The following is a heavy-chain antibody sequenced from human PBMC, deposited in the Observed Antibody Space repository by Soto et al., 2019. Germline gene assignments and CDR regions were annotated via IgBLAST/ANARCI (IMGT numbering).Heavy chain of an antibody. Sequence: PGGSLRLSCAASGFTFSSYWMSWVRQAPGKGLGWVANIKQDGSEKYYVDSVKGRFTISRDNAKNSLYLQMNSLRAEDTAVYYCARVRTTVTSFYYYYGMDVWGQGTTVTVS. CDR2: IKQDGSEK. CDR1: GFTFSSYW. CDR3: ARVRTTVTSFYYYYGMDV. V-gene: IGHV3-7*01. D-gene: IGHD4-17*01. J-gene: IGHJ6*02.